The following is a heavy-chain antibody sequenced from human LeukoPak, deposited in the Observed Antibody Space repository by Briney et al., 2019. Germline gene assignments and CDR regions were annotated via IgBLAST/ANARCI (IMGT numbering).Heavy chain of an antibody. CDR2: NFFHDGST. CDR1: GYSFNSYH. CDR3: ARDPGNYHYDMDV. V-gene: IGHV1-46*02. Sequence: ASVKVSCKTSGYSFNSYHVHWVRQAPGQGLEWMGINFFHDGSTSNTQKFQGRVTMTRDTSTSTVYMELSSLRSEDTAVYYCARDPGNYHYDMDVWGQGTTVIVSS. J-gene: IGHJ6*02.